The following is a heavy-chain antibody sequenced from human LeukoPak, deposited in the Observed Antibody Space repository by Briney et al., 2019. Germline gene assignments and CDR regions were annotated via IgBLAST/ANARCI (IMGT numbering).Heavy chain of an antibody. J-gene: IGHJ4*02. V-gene: IGHV1-69*05. CDR2: IIPIFGTA. D-gene: IGHD1-26*01. CDR1: GGTFSSYA. CDR3: ARDLGVGAAPYFDY. Sequence: SVKVSCKASGGTFSSYAISWVRQAPGQGLEWMGGIIPIFGTADYAQKFQGRITITTDESTSTAYMELSSLRSEDTAVYYCARDLGVGAAPYFDYWGQGTLVTVSS.